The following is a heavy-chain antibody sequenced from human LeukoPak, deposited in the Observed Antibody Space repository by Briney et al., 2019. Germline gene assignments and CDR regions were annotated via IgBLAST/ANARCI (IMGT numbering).Heavy chain of an antibody. J-gene: IGHJ5*02. V-gene: IGHV3-33*01. CDR2: IWYDGSKQ. CDR1: GFTFNTFA. CDR3: ARDFCSSSACSMFDP. Sequence: GGSLRLSCAASGFTFNTFAMHWVRQAPGKGPEWVALIWYDGSKQYYADSVKGRFTISRDNSKNTLSLQMTSLRAEDTAMYYCARDFCSSSACSMFDPWGQGTLVTVSS. D-gene: IGHD2-2*01.